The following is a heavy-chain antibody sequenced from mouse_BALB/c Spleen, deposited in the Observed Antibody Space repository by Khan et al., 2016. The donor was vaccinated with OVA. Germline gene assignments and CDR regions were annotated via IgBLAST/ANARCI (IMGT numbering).Heavy chain of an antibody. D-gene: IGHD4-1*01. Sequence: VQLKESGGDLVKPGGSLKLSCAASGFTFSSYSMSWVRQTPDKRLEWVATISSGGDYTYYPDNVKGRFTISRDNAKNTLYQQMSSLKSEDTAMYYCASHLTGSFAYWGQGTLVTVSA. V-gene: IGHV5-6*01. CDR3: ASHLTGSFAY. J-gene: IGHJ3*01. CDR2: ISSGGDYT. CDR1: GFTFSSYS.